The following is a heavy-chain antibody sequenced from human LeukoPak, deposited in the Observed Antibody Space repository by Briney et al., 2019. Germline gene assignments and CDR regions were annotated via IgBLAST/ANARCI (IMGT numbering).Heavy chain of an antibody. D-gene: IGHD3-10*01. V-gene: IGHV1-69*13. CDR2: IIPIFGTA. J-gene: IGHJ6*04. CDR1: GGTFSSYA. CDR3: ATRPPGPSHYYGSGPHYYYGMDV. Sequence: GASVKVSCKASGGTFSSYAISWVRQAPGQGLGWMGGIIPIFGTANYAQKFQGRVTITADESTSTAYMKLSSLRSEDTAVYYCATRPPGPSHYYGSGPHYYYGMDVWGKGTTVTVSS.